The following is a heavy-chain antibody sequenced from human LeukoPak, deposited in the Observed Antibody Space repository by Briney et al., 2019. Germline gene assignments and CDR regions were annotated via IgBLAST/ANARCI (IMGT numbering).Heavy chain of an antibody. D-gene: IGHD3-10*01. CDR3: AVRYYYGSGPWY. Sequence: GGSLRLSCAASGFTFSSYEMNWVRQAPGKGLEWVSYISSSGSTVYYADSVKGRFTISRDNAKNSLYLQMNSLRAEDTAVYYCAVRYYYGSGPWYWGQGTLVTVSS. V-gene: IGHV3-48*03. CDR2: ISSSGSTV. CDR1: GFTFSSYE. J-gene: IGHJ4*02.